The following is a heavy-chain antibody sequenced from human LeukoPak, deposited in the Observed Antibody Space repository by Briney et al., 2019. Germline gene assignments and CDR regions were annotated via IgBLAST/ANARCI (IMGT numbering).Heavy chain of an antibody. D-gene: IGHD3-22*01. V-gene: IGHV3-30*02. J-gene: IGHJ4*02. CDR3: AKRSTRARYYYDSSGYQDYFDY. Sequence: GGSLRLSCAASGFTFSRYGMHWVRQAPGKGLEWVAFIRYDGSNKYYADSVKVRFTISRDNSKNTLYLQMNSLRAEDTAVYYCAKRSTRARYYYDSSGYQDYFDYWGQGTLVTVSS. CDR1: GFTFSRYG. CDR2: IRYDGSNK.